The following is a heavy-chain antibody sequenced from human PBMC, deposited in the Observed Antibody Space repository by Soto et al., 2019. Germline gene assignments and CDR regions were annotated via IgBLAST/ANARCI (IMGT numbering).Heavy chain of an antibody. V-gene: IGHV1-2*04. CDR1: GYAFTGYY. J-gene: IGHJ4*02. CDR3: AREGGDTARAGFDY. CDR2: INPNSGGT. Sequence: QVQLVQSGAEVKKPGASVKVSCKASGYAFTGYYMHWVRQAPGQGLEWMGWINPNSGGTNYAQKFQGWVTMTRDTSISTAYMELSRLRSDDTAVDYGAREGGDTARAGFDYWGQGTLVTVSS. D-gene: IGHD5-18*01.